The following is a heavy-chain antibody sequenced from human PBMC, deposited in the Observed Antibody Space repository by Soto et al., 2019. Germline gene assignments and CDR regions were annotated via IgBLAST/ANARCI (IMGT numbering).Heavy chain of an antibody. V-gene: IGHV3-21*01. CDR3: ARLYDGLTNGMDV. J-gene: IGHJ6*02. CDR1: GFTFRRYD. Sequence: EVQLEESGGGLVKPGGSLRPSCSASGFTFRRYDMNWVRQAPGKGLEWVSSISSSSISIHYGDSVKGRFTISRDNARNVLYLQMNSLRAEDTAVFFCARLYDGLTNGMDVWGQGTTVTVS. CDR2: ISSSSISI. D-gene: IGHD3-16*01.